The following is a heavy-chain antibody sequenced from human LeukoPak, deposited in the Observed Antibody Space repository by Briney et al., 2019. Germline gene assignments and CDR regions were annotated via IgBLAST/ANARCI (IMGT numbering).Heavy chain of an antibody. CDR1: GGSISSSYY. CDR3: ARHEAGIAVAGIL. V-gene: IGHV4-39*01. D-gene: IGHD6-19*01. CDR2: IYYSGST. Sequence: SETLSLTCTVSGGSISSSYYWGWIRPPPGKGLEWIGSIYYSGSTYYNPSLKSRVTISVDTSKNQFSLKLSSVTAADTAVYYCARHEAGIAVAGILWGQGTLVTVSS. J-gene: IGHJ4*02.